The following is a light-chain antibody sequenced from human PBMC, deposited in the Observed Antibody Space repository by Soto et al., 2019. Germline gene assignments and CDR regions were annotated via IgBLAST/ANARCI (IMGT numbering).Light chain of an antibody. J-gene: IGKJ1*01. CDR1: QGISTS. Sequence: AIQLTQSPSSLSASVGDRVTIACRASQGISTSLAWYQQKPGRAPKLLIYDASSLENWVPSRFSGSGSGTDFTLTIGSLQPEDFATYYCQQFHTYPFTWTFGQGTKVDIK. CDR3: QQFHTYPFTWT. V-gene: IGKV1-13*02. CDR2: DAS.